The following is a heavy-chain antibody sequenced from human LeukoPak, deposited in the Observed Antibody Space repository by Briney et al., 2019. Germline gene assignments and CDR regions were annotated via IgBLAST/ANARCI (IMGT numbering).Heavy chain of an antibody. V-gene: IGHV3-30*03. CDR2: ISYDGSNK. CDR3: TREQDREAAATIVGDY. J-gene: IGHJ4*02. CDR1: GFTFSNAW. Sequence: PGGSLRLSCAASGFTFSNAWMSWVRQTPGKGLEWVAVISYDGSNKYYADSVKGRFTISRDNSKNTLYLQMNSLRAEDTAVYYCTREQDREAAATIVGDYWGQGTLVTVSS. D-gene: IGHD3-22*01.